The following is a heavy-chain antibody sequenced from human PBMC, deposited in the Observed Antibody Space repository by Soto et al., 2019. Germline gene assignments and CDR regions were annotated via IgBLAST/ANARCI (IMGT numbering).Heavy chain of an antibody. D-gene: IGHD4-17*01. V-gene: IGHV3-23*01. CDR3: AKDLYGDYGATGED. CDR1: GLTFSSYA. CDR2: IGGSTSST. J-gene: IGHJ4*02. Sequence: EVQLLESGGGSVRPGGSLRLSCAASGLTFSSYAMTWVRQAPGKGLEWVSAIGGSTSSTYYADSVKGRFTISRDNSKNTLELQMDSLRAEDTAVYYCAKDLYGDYGATGEDWGQGTLVTVSS.